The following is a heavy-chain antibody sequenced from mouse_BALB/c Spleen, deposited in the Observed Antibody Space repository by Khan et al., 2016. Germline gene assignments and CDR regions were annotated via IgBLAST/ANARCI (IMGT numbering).Heavy chain of an antibody. CDR1: GFDFSRYW. Sequence: EVKLLESGGGLVQPGGSLKLSCAASGFDFSRYWMSWVRQAPGKGLEWIGEINPDSSTINYTPSLKDKFIISRDNAKNTLYLQTSKVRSEDTALYYCASTGKAWFAYWGQGTLVTVSA. D-gene: IGHD4-1*01. CDR3: ASTGKAWFAY. J-gene: IGHJ3*01. CDR2: INPDSSTI. V-gene: IGHV4-1*02.